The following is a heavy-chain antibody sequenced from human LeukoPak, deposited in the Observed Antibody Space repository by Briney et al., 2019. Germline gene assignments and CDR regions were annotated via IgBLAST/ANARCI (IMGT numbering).Heavy chain of an antibody. J-gene: IGHJ5*02. CDR1: GYTFTGYY. CDR3: ARDHGDYVQYNWFDP. V-gene: IGHV1-2*02. Sequence: ASEKVSCKASGYTFTGYYIHWVRQAPGQGLEWLGWINPNSGGTKYAQKFQGRVTMTRDTSIRTAYMELSGLRSDDTAVYYCARDHGDYVQYNWFDPWGQGTLVTVSS. D-gene: IGHD4-17*01. CDR2: INPNSGGT.